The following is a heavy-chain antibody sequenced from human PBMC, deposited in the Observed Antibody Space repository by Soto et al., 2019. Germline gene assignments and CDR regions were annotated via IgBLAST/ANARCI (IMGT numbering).Heavy chain of an antibody. CDR2: MNPNSGNT. CDR3: ARVKDWNDVGYYYYMDV. D-gene: IGHD1-1*01. V-gene: IGHV1-8*01. J-gene: IGHJ6*03. Sequence: ASVKVSCKASGYTFTSYYINWVRQATGQGLEWMGWMNPNSGNTGYAQKFQGRVTMTRNTSISTAYMELSSLRSEDTAVYYCARVKDWNDVGYYYYMDVWGKGTTVTVS. CDR1: GYTFTSYY.